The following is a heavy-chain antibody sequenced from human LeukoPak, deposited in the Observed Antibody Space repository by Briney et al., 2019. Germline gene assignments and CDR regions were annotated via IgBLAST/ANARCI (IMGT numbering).Heavy chain of an antibody. J-gene: IGHJ4*02. V-gene: IGHV3-21*05. CDR3: ARVWSPPYTSSWPDYFDY. CDR1: GFTFSSYE. Sequence: GGSLRLSCAASGFTFSSYEMNWVRQAPGKGLEWVSYISSSSSSYIYYGDSVKGRFTISRDNAKNSLYLQMNSLRAEDTAVYYCARVWSPPYTSSWPDYFDYWGQGTLVTVSS. D-gene: IGHD6-13*01. CDR2: ISSSSSSYI.